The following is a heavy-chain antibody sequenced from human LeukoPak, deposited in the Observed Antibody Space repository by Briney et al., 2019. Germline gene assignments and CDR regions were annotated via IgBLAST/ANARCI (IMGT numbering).Heavy chain of an antibody. CDR1: GFTFSSYW. D-gene: IGHD6-19*01. V-gene: IGHV3-74*01. CDR2: INTDGSST. Sequence: GGSLRLSCAASGFTFSSYWMHWVRQAPGKGLVWVSRINTDGSSTSYADSVKGRFTISRDNPKNTLYLQMNSLRADDTAVYYCARGGTYSIGWYIVWGQGTLVTVSS. J-gene: IGHJ4*02. CDR3: ARGGTYSIGWYIV.